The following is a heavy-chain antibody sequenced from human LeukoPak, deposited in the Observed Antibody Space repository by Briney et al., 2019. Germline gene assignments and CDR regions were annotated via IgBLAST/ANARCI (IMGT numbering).Heavy chain of an antibody. CDR3: ASGWLPTHFDY. D-gene: IGHD6-19*01. J-gene: IGHJ4*02. CDR1: GFTFSSYS. CDR2: IYSGGST. V-gene: IGHV3-53*01. Sequence: PGGSLRLSCAASGFTFSSYSMNWVRQAPGKGLEWVSVIYSGGSTYYADSVKGRFTISRDNSKNTLYLQMNSLRAEDTAVYYCASGWLPTHFDYWGQGTLVTVSS.